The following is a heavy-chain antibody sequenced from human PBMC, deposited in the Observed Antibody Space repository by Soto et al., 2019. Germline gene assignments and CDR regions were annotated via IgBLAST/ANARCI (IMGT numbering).Heavy chain of an antibody. D-gene: IGHD5-18*01. Sequence: QVQLVESGGGVVQPGRSLRLSCAASGFTFSSYGMHWVRQAPGKGLEWVALISYDGSFKYYADSVKGRFTISRDNSKNTLYWQMNSLRAEDTTVYYCAKGRGYNFWPDAFDIWGQGTMVTVSS. CDR1: GFTFSSYG. CDR2: ISYDGSFK. J-gene: IGHJ3*02. CDR3: AKGRGYNFWPDAFDI. V-gene: IGHV3-30*18.